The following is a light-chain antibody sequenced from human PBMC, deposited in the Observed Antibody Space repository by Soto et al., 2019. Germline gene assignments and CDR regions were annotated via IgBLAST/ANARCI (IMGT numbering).Light chain of an antibody. CDR2: AAS. CDR1: QGISSY. V-gene: IGKV1-8*01. Sequence: AIRMTQSPSSFSASTGDRVTITCRASQGISSYLAWYQQKQGKAPKLLIYAASTLQSGVPSRFSGSGSGTDFTLTISCLQSEDFATYYCQQYYSYPSFCGGTKVQIK. J-gene: IGKJ4*01. CDR3: QQYYSYPS.